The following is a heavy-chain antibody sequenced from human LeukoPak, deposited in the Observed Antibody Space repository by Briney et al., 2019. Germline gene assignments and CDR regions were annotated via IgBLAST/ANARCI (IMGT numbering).Heavy chain of an antibody. D-gene: IGHD2-21*01. CDR1: GFTFSAYF. CDR2: IASDGSHT. Sequence: GESLRLFCAASGFTFSAYFMHWVRQAPGKGLKWVADIASDGSHTFYAEPVKGRFTISRDNSKNTLYLQMNSLRAEDTAVYFCARERQDTVLHSGAFDIWGQGTMVTVSS. V-gene: IGHV3-30-3*01. CDR3: ARERQDTVLHSGAFDI. J-gene: IGHJ3*02.